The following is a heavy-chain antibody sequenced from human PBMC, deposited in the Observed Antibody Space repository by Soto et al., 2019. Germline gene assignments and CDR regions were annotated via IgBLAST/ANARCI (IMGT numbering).Heavy chain of an antibody. D-gene: IGHD3-22*01. J-gene: IGHJ4*02. CDR3: AADDNPGY. CDR1: GYSFNAYG. Sequence: GAAVKVSCKASGYSFNAYGVAWVRQAPGQGLEWMGWISGYNGNFMSTSTAYMELSSLRSEDTAVYYCAADDNPGYWGQGTLVTVSS. CDR2: ISGYNGN. V-gene: IGHV1-18*04.